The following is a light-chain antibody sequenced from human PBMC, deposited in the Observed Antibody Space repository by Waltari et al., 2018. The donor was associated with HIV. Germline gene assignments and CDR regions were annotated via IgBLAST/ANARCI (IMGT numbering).Light chain of an antibody. CDR1: SGHSSYA. CDR2: VNSDGSH. J-gene: IGLJ3*02. V-gene: IGLV4-69*01. CDR3: QTWATGIQV. Sequence: QLVLTQSPSASASLGASVKLTCTLSSGHSSYAIAWHQKQAEKGPRYLMKVNSDGSHNKGDGIPVRFSGSSSWAERYLTISSLQSEDEADYYCQTWATGIQVFGGGTKLTVL.